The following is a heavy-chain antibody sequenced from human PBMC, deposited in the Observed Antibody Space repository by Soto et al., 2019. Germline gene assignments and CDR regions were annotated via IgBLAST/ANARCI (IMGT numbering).Heavy chain of an antibody. CDR1: GGSISSGGYY. CDR2: VYYSGGS. V-gene: IGHV4-31*03. Sequence: SETLSLTCTVSGGSISSGGYYLSWIRQHPGKGLGWVGCVYYSGGSYYNRSLKRRVTISVDTSKNQSSLKLSPVTAADTAVYYCARAAHYSSPFRWFDPWGQGTLVTVSS. D-gene: IGHD6-13*01. CDR3: ARAAHYSSPFRWFDP. J-gene: IGHJ5*02.